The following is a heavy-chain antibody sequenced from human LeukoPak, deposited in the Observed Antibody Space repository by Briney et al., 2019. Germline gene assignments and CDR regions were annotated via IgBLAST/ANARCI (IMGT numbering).Heavy chain of an antibody. J-gene: IGHJ4*02. CDR1: GGSFSGYY. D-gene: IGHD1-26*01. CDR2: IYHSGST. CDR3: ARDGGSYYIVNY. V-gene: IGHV4-34*01. Sequence: SETLSLTCAVYGGSFSGYYWGWLRQPPGKGLEWIGSIYHSGSTYYNPSLKSRVTISVDTSKNQFSLKLSSVTAADTAVYYCARDGGSYYIVNYWGQGTLVTVSS.